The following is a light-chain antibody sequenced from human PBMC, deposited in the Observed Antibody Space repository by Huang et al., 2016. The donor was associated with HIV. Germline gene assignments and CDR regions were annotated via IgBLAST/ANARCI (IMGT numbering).Light chain of an antibody. J-gene: IGKJ4*01. Sequence: DIQMTQSPSSLSASVGDRVTIGCRASQDISNYLNWYHQKPGRAPEILVYDASTLETGVSSRFNGSGSGTSFTFTITSLQPEDIATYYCQQYDNLPLTFGGGTKMEI. CDR1: QDISNY. V-gene: IGKV1-33*01. CDR3: QQYDNLPLT. CDR2: DAS.